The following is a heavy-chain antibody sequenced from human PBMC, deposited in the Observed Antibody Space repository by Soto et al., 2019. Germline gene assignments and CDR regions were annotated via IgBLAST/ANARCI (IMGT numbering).Heavy chain of an antibody. CDR3: ARGPTVWGSYRSFDY. D-gene: IGHD3-16*02. J-gene: IGHJ4*02. CDR1: GGSISSGDYY. V-gene: IGHV4-30-4*01. CDR2: IYYSGST. Sequence: SETLSLTCTVSGGSISSGDYYWSWIRQPPGKGLEWIGYIYYSGSTYYNPSLKSRVTISVDTSKNQFSLKLSSVTAADTAVYYCARGPTVWGSYRSFDYWGQGTLVTVSS.